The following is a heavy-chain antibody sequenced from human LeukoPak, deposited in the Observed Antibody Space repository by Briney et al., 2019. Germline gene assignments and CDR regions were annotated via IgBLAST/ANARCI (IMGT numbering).Heavy chain of an antibody. CDR1: GFTFSSYG. V-gene: IGHV3-33*06. Sequence: PGGSLRLSSAASGFTFSSYGMHWVRQAPGKGLEWVAVIWYDGSNKYYADSVKVRFTISRDNSKNTLYLQMNSLRAEDTAVYYCAKCYSNYEGFFDYWGQGTLVTVSS. CDR3: AKCYSNYEGFFDY. CDR2: IWYDGSNK. D-gene: IGHD4-11*01. J-gene: IGHJ4*02.